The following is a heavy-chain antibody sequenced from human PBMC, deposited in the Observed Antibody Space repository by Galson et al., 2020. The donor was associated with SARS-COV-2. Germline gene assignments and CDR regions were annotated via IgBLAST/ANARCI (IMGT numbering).Heavy chain of an antibody. CDR1: GYRFTSYW. CDR2: IYPGDSDT. CDR3: GRHSGCSSTTCYPGDY. V-gene: IGHV5-51*01. J-gene: IGHJ4*02. Sequence: TGGSLRLSCKGSGYRFTSYWIGWVRQMPGKGLEWMGIIYPGDSDTRYSPSFQGQVTISADKSISTAYLQWSSLKASDTAMYYCGRHSGCSSTTCYPGDYWGQGTLVTVSS. D-gene: IGHD2-2*01.